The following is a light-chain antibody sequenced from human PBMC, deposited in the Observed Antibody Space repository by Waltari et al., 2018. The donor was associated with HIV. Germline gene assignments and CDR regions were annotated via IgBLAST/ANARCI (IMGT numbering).Light chain of an antibody. J-gene: IGKJ5*01. CDR1: ESLLHSNGDNF. CDR2: LAS. Sequence: DIVVTQSPLSLPVTPGAPASISCRSSESLLHSNGDNFLDWYVQKPGQSPQVLIYLASNRASGVPARFSGSGSGTDFTLRISRVEAGDVGVYYCMQVLQIPVISFGQGTRLEIK. CDR3: MQVLQIPVIS. V-gene: IGKV2-28*01.